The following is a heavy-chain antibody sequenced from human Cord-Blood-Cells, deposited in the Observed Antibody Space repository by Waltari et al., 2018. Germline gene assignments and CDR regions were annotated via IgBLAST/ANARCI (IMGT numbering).Heavy chain of an antibody. CDR2: NNHSGST. CDR1: GGSFSGYY. J-gene: IGHJ2*01. D-gene: IGHD2-2*01. V-gene: IGHV4-34*01. CDR3: ARGTTIVVVPAARYWYFDL. Sequence: QVQLQQWGAGLLKPSETLSLTCAVYGGSFSGYYWSWIRQPPGKGLEWIGENNHSGSTNYNPSLKSRVTISVDTSKNQFSLKLSSVTAADTAVYYCARGTTIVVVPAARYWYFDLWGRGTLVIVSS.